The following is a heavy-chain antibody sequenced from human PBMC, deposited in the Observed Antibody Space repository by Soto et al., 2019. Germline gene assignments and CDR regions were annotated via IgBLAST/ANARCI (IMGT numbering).Heavy chain of an antibody. CDR1: GYSFTSYW. Sequence: GEALKISCKGSGYSFTSYWIGWVRQMPGKGLEWMGIIYPGDSDTRYSPSFQGQVTISADKSISTAYLQWSSLKASDTAMYYCARHVVPNYYGMAVWGQGTVVTFSS. J-gene: IGHJ6*02. V-gene: IGHV5-51*01. CDR2: IYPGDSDT. D-gene: IGHD2-21*01. CDR3: ARHVVPNYYGMAV.